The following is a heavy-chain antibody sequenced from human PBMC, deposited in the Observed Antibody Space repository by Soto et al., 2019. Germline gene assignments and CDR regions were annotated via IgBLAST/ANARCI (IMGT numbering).Heavy chain of an antibody. V-gene: IGHV1-3*01. J-gene: IGHJ4*02. CDR1: GYTFTSYA. D-gene: IGHD2-21*02. CDR2: INAGNGNT. CDR3: ARSIVVVTAIDY. Sequence: ASVKVSRKASGYTFTSYAMHWVRQAPGQRLEWMGWINAGNGNTKYSQKFQGRVTITRDTSASTAYMELSSLRSEDTAVYYCARSIVVVTAIDYWGQGTLVTVSS.